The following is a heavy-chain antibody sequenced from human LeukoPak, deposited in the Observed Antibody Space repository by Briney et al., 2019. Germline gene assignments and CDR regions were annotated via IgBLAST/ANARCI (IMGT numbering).Heavy chain of an antibody. J-gene: IGHJ4*02. Sequence: GGSLRLSCAASGFTFDDYAMHWVRQAPGKGLEWVSGISWNSGSIGYADSVKGRFTISRDNAKKSLFLQVNGLRAEDTALYYCAKGSTGSFLTDYWGQGTLVTVSS. CDR2: ISWNSGSI. CDR3: AKGSTGSFLTDY. D-gene: IGHD1-26*01. V-gene: IGHV3-9*01. CDR1: GFTFDDYA.